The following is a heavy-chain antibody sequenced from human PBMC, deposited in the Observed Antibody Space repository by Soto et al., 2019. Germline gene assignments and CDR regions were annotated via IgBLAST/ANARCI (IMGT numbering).Heavy chain of an antibody. CDR2: IYHSGST. CDR3: ARVNYYDSSGVFDP. J-gene: IGHJ5*02. D-gene: IGHD3-22*01. Sequence: SETLSLTCTVSGGSISSGYYWDWIRQPPGKGLEWIGSIYHSGSTYYNPSLKSRVTISVDTSKNQFSLKLSSVTAADTAVYYCARVNYYDSSGVFDPWGQGTLVTVS. V-gene: IGHV4-38-2*02. CDR1: GGSISSGYY.